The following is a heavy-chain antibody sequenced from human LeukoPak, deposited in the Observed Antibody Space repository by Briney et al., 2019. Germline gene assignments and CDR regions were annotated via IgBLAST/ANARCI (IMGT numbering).Heavy chain of an antibody. Sequence: GGSLRLSCAASGFTLSSYAMSWVRQGPGKGLEWVSAISVRGNTYHADSVKGRFTISRDSSKNTLYLQMNSLRAGDAAVYYCAKSNGYGLIDIWGQGTMVTVSS. CDR1: GFTLSSYA. J-gene: IGHJ3*02. CDR2: ISVRGNT. CDR3: AKSNGYGLIDI. V-gene: IGHV3-23*01. D-gene: IGHD3-10*01.